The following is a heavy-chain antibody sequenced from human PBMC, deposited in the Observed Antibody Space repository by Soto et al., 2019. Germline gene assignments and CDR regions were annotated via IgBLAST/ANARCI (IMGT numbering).Heavy chain of an antibody. D-gene: IGHD3-3*02. CDR2: IKPGTSDI. Sequence: SLKISCKGVGYKFGSAWIGWVRQMPGKGLEWMGIIKPGTSDIRYSPSCRGHVTISADEAVSTAYLQWSSLKASDTAMYYCARQLSHICDSWGQGTLVTVSS. V-gene: IGHV5-51*01. CDR1: GYKFGSAW. CDR3: ARQLSHICDS. J-gene: IGHJ4*02.